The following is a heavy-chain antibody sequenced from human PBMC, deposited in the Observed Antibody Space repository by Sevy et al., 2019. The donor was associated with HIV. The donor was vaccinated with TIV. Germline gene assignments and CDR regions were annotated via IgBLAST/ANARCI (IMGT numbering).Heavy chain of an antibody. V-gene: IGHV3-30*18. CDR3: EKDFTGYNDLDV. J-gene: IGHJ6*02. Sequence: GGSLRLSCRVSGISFTTSGMHWVRQAPGKGLEWVAVISYHGRDKFYAESVKGRSNNSRDNSKNMVYLQIDSLRPEDTAVYYCEKDFTGYNDLDVWGQGTMVTVSS. CDR2: ISYHGRDK. CDR1: GISFTTSG. D-gene: IGHD3-9*01.